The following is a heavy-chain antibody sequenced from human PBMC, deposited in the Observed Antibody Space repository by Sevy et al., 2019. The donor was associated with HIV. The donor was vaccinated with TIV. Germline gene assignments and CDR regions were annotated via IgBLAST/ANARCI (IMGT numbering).Heavy chain of an antibody. J-gene: IGHJ4*02. V-gene: IGHV3-23*01. CDR2: IYGSGGAT. D-gene: IGHD2-21*02. CDR3: ARKMELLVPDY. CDR1: GFTFTSYA. Sequence: GGSLRLSCKPSGFTFTSYAMSWVRQAPGKGLEWVSTIYGSGGATYYADSVKGRFTISRDNSKNTLYLQMNSLRAEDTAVYYCARKMELLVPDYWGQGTLVTVSS.